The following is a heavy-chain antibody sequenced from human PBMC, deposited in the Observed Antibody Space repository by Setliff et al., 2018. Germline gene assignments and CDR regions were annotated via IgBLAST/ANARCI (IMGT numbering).Heavy chain of an antibody. J-gene: IGHJ4*02. D-gene: IGHD2-2*02. CDR1: GDSISSFSYY. Sequence: KSSETLSLTCTVPGDSISSFSYYWGWIRQPPGKGLEWIGTIYDSGKIYYNPSLKSRVTISVDTSKNQFSLRLNSVTAADTGVYYCASCRFQVPYNYWGQGTLVTVSS. V-gene: IGHV4-39*01. CDR3: ASCRFQVPYNY. CDR2: IYDSGKI.